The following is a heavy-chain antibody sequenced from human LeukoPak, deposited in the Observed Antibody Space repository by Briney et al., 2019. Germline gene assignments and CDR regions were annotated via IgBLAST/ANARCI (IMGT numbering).Heavy chain of an antibody. Sequence: SETLSLTCAVYGGSFSGYYWSWIRQPPGKGLEWIGYIYYSGSTNYNPSLKSRVTISVDTSKNQFSLKLSSVTAADTAVYYCARNIGYFWSGYPFDPWGQGTLVTVSS. CDR3: ARNIGYFWSGYPFDP. D-gene: IGHD3-3*01. J-gene: IGHJ5*02. V-gene: IGHV4-59*01. CDR1: GGSFSGYY. CDR2: IYYSGST.